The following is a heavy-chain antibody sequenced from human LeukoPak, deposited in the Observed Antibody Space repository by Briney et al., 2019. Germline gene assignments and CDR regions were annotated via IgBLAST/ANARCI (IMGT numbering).Heavy chain of an antibody. J-gene: IGHJ4*02. Sequence: GGSLRLSCAASGFIFSSYTMNWVRQAPGKGLEWVSSISSSSSSLYYADSVKGRFTISRDNAWNSLYLQMSGLRVEDTAVYYCAREFGYNKRIDSWGQGILVTVSS. CDR3: AREFGYNKRIDS. CDR2: ISSSSSSL. CDR1: GFIFSSYT. V-gene: IGHV3-21*01. D-gene: IGHD5-12*01.